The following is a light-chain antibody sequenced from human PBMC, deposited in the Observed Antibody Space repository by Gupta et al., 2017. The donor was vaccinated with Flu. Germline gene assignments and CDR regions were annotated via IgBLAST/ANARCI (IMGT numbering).Light chain of an antibody. J-gene: IGKJ4*01. CDR1: QSVSNN. V-gene: IGKV3-15*01. CDR3: QQYNNWPPVT. CDR2: GAS. Sequence: EMVMTQSSGTLSVSPGERATISCRSSQSVSNNLAWYQQKPGQSPRLLIYGASSRATGIPARFSGSGSGTEFTLTISSLQSEDFAVYYCQQYNNWPPVTFGGGTKVEIK.